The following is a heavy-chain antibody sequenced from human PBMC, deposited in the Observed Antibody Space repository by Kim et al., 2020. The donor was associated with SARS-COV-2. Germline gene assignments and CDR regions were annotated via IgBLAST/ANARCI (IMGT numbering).Heavy chain of an antibody. CDR1: GGSISSSSYY. D-gene: IGHD4-17*01. Sequence: SETLSLTCTVSGGSISSSSYYWGWIRQPPGKGLEWIGSIYYSGSTYYNPSLKSRVTISVDTSKNQFSLKLSSVTAADTAVYYCARDQSFYGYYYYGMDVWGQGTTVTVSS. J-gene: IGHJ6*02. CDR3: ARDQSFYGYYYYGMDV. CDR2: IYYSGST. V-gene: IGHV4-39*07.